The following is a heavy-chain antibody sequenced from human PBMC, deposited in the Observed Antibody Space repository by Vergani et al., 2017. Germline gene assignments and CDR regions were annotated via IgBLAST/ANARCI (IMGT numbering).Heavy chain of an antibody. D-gene: IGHD5-24*01. V-gene: IGHV1-2*02. Sequence: QVHLVQSGAEVKKPGASVKFSCKASGYTFIDYYLHWVRQAPGQGLEWLAWINPKSGGTNNAQKFQGRVTVTRDTSITTAYMELSGLRSDDTAVYYCARASGLMATRLDYWGQGTLVTVSS. CDR1: GYTFIDYY. CDR2: INPKSGGT. CDR3: ARASGLMATRLDY. J-gene: IGHJ4*02.